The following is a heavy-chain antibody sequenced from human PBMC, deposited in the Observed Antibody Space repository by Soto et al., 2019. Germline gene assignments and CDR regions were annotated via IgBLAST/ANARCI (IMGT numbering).Heavy chain of an antibody. D-gene: IGHD2-15*01. Sequence: EVQLVESGGGLVQPGGSLRLSCAASGFTFSSYWMHWVRQAPGKGLVWVSRINSDGSSTSYADSVKGRFTISRDNAKNTLYLQMNSLRAEDTAVYYCAREGGVGVVAAPDYWGQGTLVTVSS. CDR3: AREGGVGVVAAPDY. CDR1: GFTFSSYW. J-gene: IGHJ4*02. CDR2: INSDGSST. V-gene: IGHV3-74*01.